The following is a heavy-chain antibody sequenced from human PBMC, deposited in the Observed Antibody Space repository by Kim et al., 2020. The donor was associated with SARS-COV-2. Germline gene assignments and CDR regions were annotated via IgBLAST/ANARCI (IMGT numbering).Heavy chain of an antibody. CDR1: GFTFSSYW. J-gene: IGHJ4*02. Sequence: GGSLRLSCAASGFTFSSYWMHWVRQGPGKGLVWVSRINSDGSSRSYADSVKGRFTISRDNAKNTLYLQMNSLRAEDTAVYYCARAVAATTPHYWGQGTLVTVSS. CDR2: INSDGSSR. V-gene: IGHV3-74*01. CDR3: ARAVAATTPHY. D-gene: IGHD1-26*01.